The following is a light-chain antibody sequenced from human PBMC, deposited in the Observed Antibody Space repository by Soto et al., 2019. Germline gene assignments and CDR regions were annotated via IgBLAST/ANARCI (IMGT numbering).Light chain of an antibody. V-gene: IGKV3-20*01. CDR3: QQYGSSGT. Sequence: IVLTQSPGTLSLSPGERATISCRASRSVGSSYLAWYQQKPGQAPRLLIYATSSRATGIPDRFSGSGSETDFTLTISGLQSEDSAVYYCQQYGSSGTFGQGTKVDIK. CDR1: RSVGSSY. CDR2: ATS. J-gene: IGKJ1*01.